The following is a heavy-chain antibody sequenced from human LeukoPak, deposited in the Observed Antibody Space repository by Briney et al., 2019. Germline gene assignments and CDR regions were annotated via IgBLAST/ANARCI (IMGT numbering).Heavy chain of an antibody. D-gene: IGHD6-19*01. CDR2: ISYDGDSNNK. J-gene: IGHJ5*02. Sequence: PGGSLRLSCAASGFSFSSYAMHWVRQAPGKGLEWVAVISYDGDSNNKYYADSAKGRFTISRDNSKNTLYLQMNSLRAEDTAVYYCARQDPYTSGWYPWGQGTLVTVSS. V-gene: IGHV3-30-3*01. CDR3: ARQDPYTSGWYP. CDR1: GFSFSSYA.